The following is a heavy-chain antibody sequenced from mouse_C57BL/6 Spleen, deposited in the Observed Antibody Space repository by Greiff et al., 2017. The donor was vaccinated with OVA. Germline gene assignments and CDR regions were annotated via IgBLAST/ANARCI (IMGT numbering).Heavy chain of an antibody. D-gene: IGHD1-1*01. CDR2: IDPANGNT. CDR1: GFNIKNTY. V-gene: IGHV14-3*01. Sequence: VHVKQSVAELVRPGASVKLSCTASGFNIKNTYMHWVKQRPEQGLEWIGRIDPANGNTKYAPKFQGKATITADTSSNTAYLQLSSLTSEDTAIYYCARSGILRRDYYAMDYWGQGTSVTVSS. CDR3: ARSGILRRDYYAMDY. J-gene: IGHJ4*01.